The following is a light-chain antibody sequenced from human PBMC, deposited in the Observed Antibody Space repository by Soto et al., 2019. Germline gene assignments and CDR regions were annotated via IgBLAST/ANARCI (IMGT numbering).Light chain of an antibody. Sequence: EIVLTQTPATLSLSPGERATLSCRASQSVGDQLAWYQQIPGQAPRLLIYDASNRATGIPTRFSGSGSGTDLTLTISSLEPEDFAVYYCEQRINWPWTVGPGTKVEIK. CDR3: EQRINWPWT. CDR1: QSVGDQ. V-gene: IGKV3-11*01. J-gene: IGKJ1*01. CDR2: DAS.